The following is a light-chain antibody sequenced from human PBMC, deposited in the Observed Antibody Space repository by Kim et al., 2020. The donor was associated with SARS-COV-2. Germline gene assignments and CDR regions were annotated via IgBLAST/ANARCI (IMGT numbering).Light chain of an antibody. Sequence: SPREGAAPSCRASQSVSSSYVAWYQQKPGQAPRLLIYGASSRATGIPDRFSGSGSGTDFTLTISSLEPEDFAVYYCQQYGSSPWTFGQGTKVEIK. J-gene: IGKJ1*01. CDR3: QQYGSSPWT. V-gene: IGKV3-20*01. CDR2: GAS. CDR1: QSVSSSY.